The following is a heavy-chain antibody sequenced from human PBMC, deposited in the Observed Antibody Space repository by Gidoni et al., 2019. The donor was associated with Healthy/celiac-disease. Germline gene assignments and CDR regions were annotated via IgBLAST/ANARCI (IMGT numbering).Heavy chain of an antibody. CDR3: ARDRYDFWSGSYYYYYGMDV. Sequence: QVQLVESGGGLVKPGGSLRLSCAASGFTFSAYYMSWIRQAPGKGLEWVSYISSSGSTIYYADSVKGRFTISSDNAKNSLYLQMNSLRAEDTAVYYCARDRYDFWSGSYYYYYGMDVWGQGTTVTVSS. D-gene: IGHD3-3*01. CDR2: ISSSGSTI. CDR1: GFTFSAYY. V-gene: IGHV3-11*01. J-gene: IGHJ6*02.